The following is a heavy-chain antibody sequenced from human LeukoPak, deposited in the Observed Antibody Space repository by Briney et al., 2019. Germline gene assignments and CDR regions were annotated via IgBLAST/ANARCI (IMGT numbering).Heavy chain of an antibody. CDR1: GYTFTSYG. J-gene: IGHJ5*02. D-gene: IGHD3-16*01. CDR3: ARDRAPAPGENWFDP. V-gene: IGHV1-18*01. Sequence: APVKVSCKASGYTFTSYGISWVRQAPGQGLEWMGWISAYNGNTNYAQKLQGRVTMTTDTSTSTAYMELRSLKSDDTAVYYCARDRAPAPGENWFDPWGQGTLVTVSS. CDR2: ISAYNGNT.